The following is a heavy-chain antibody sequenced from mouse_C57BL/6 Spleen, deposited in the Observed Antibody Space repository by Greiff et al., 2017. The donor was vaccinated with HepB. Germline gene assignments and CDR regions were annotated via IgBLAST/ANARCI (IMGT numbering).Heavy chain of an antibody. CDR2: IYPRSGNT. CDR1: GYTFTSYG. J-gene: IGHJ1*03. CDR3: AREGLVWYFDV. V-gene: IGHV1-81*01. Sequence: QVQLKESGAELARPGASVKLSCKASGYTFTSYGISWVKQRTGQGLEWIGEIYPRSGNTYYNEKFKGKATLTADKSSSTAYMELRSLTSEDSAVYFCAREGLVWYFDVWGTGTTVTVSS. D-gene: IGHD2-2*01.